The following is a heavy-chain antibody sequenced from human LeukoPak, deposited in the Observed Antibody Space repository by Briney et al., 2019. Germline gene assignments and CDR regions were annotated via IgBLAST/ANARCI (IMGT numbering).Heavy chain of an antibody. CDR1: GFTFSSYT. V-gene: IGHV3-21*01. CDR3: ARDGDYRNYYHYGMDV. CDR2: INSGSKYI. D-gene: IGHD4-17*01. J-gene: IGHJ6*02. Sequence: GGSLRLSCAASGFTFSSYTMNWVRQAPGKGLEWVSSINSGSKYIYYADSVKGRFTISRDDAKKSLYLQMNSLRVEDTAVYYCARDGDYRNYYHYGMDVWGQGTTVIVSS.